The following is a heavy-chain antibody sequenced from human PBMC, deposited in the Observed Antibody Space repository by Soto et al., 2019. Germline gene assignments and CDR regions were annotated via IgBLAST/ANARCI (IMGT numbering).Heavy chain of an antibody. CDR3: ATYALRYLRAFDI. Sequence: PSETLSLTCTVSGGSISSGGYYWSWIRQHPGKGLEWIGYIYYSGSTYYNPSLKSRVTISVDTSKNQFSLKLSSVTAADTAVYYCATYALRYLRAFDIWGQGTMVTVSS. CDR1: GGSISSGGYY. D-gene: IGHD3-9*01. V-gene: IGHV4-31*03. J-gene: IGHJ3*02. CDR2: IYYSGST.